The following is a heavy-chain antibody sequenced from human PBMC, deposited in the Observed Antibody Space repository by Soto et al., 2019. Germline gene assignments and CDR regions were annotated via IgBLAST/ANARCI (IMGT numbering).Heavy chain of an antibody. V-gene: IGHV4-4*02. CDR2: IYHSGST. J-gene: IGHJ4*02. CDR1: GGSISSSNW. Sequence: SETLSLTCAVSGGSISSSNWWSWDRQPPGKGLEWIGEIYHSGSTNYNPPLKSRVTISVDKSKNQFSLKLSSVTAADTAVYYCARGVKRYYDFWSGYYGWGQGTLVTVSS. D-gene: IGHD3-3*01. CDR3: ARGVKRYYDFWSGYYG.